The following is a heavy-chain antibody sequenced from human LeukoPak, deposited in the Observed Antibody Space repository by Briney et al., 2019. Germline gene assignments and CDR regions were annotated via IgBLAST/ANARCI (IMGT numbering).Heavy chain of an antibody. D-gene: IGHD6-13*01. CDR1: GFTFSSYG. J-gene: IGHJ4*02. Sequence: GGSLRLSCAASGFTFSSYGMHWVRQAPGKGLEWVAVISYDGSNKYYADSVKGRFTISRDNSKNTLYLQMNSLRAEDTAVYYCAKDGSSSWYYFDYWGQGTLVTVSS. CDR2: ISYDGSNK. V-gene: IGHV3-30*18. CDR3: AKDGSSSWYYFDY.